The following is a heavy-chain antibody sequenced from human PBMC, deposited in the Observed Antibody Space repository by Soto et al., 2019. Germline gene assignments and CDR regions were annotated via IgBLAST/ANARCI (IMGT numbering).Heavy chain of an antibody. CDR1: GFSFSKYC. V-gene: IGHV3-23*01. Sequence: ITLYCAAYGFSFSKYCMCWVRPSPGKGQEWVSAISGSGGSTYYADSVKGRFTISRDNSKNTLYLQMNSLRAEDTAVYYCASGYCSGGSCYPYWYCDLWGRGTLVTSPQ. D-gene: IGHD2-15*01. J-gene: IGHJ2*01. CDR3: ASGYCSGGSCYPYWYCDL. CDR2: ISGSGGST.